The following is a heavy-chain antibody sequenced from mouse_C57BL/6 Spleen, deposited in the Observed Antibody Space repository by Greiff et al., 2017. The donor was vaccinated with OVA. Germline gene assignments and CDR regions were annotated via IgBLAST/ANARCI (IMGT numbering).Heavy chain of an antibody. CDR2: IRYDGST. CDR1: GYSITSGYY. CDR3: AREPNWDGFFDY. D-gene: IGHD4-1*01. V-gene: IGHV3-6*01. Sequence: ESGPGLVKPSPSLSLTCSVTGYSITSGYYWNWIRQFPGNKLECMGYIRYDGSTNYNPSLQNRISITRDTSKNQFYMKLKSVTTEDTATYYCAREPNWDGFFDYWGQGTTLTVSS. J-gene: IGHJ2*01.